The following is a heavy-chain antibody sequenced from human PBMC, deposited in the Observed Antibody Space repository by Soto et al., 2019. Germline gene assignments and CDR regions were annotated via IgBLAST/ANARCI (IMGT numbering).Heavy chain of an antibody. D-gene: IGHD5-12*01. CDR3: ARRDIVATTQIDY. CDR1: GGSVSSGSYY. Sequence: SETLSLTCTVSGGSVSSGSYYWSWIRQPPGKGLEWIGYIYYSGSTYYNPSLKSRVTISVDTSKNQFSLKLSSVTAADMAVYYCARRDIVATTQIDYWGQETLVTVSS. J-gene: IGHJ4*02. CDR2: IYYSGST. V-gene: IGHV4-39*01.